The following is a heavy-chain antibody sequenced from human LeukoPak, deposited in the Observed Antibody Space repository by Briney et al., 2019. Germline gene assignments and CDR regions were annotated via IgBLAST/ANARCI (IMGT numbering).Heavy chain of an antibody. CDR1: GGSISSSSYY. CDR3: ARVLIYDKYFKQ. V-gene: IGHV4-39*07. J-gene: IGHJ1*01. CDR2: IYYGGST. Sequence: KSSETLSLTCTVSGGSISSSSYYWGWIRQPPGKGLEWIGSIYYGGSTYYNPSLKSRVTISVDTSKNQFSLKLSSVTAADTAVYYCARVLIYDKYFKQWGQGTLVTVSS. D-gene: IGHD4/OR15-4a*01.